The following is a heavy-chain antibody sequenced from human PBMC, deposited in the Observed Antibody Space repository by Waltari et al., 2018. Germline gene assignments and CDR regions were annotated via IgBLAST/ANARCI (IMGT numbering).Heavy chain of an antibody. CDR1: GFTFDDYA. V-gene: IGHV3-43D*04. Sequence: EVQLVESGGGLVQPGRSLRLSCAASGFTFDDYARHWVRQAPGKGLEWVSFISWDGGITYYAYSVKGRFTISRDNSKNSLYLQMNSLRAEDTALYYCAKAEKLGPIDYWGQGTLVTVSS. CDR2: ISWDGGIT. CDR3: AKAEKLGPIDY. J-gene: IGHJ4*02. D-gene: IGHD7-27*01.